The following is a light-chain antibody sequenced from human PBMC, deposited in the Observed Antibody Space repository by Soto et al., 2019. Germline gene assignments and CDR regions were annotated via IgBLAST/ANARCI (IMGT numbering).Light chain of an antibody. Sequence: QLVLTQSSSASASLGSSVKLTCTLSSGHSSYIIAWHQQQPGKAPRYLMKLEGSGSYNKGSGVPDRFSGSSSGADRYLTISHLQFEDEADYYCETWDSNPRVFGGGTKVTVL. CDR2: LEGSGSY. CDR3: ETWDSNPRV. CDR1: SGHSSYI. J-gene: IGLJ3*02. V-gene: IGLV4-60*02.